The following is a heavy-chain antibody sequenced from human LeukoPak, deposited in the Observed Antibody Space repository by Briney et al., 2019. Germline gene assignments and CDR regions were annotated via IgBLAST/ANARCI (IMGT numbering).Heavy chain of an antibody. CDR2: IYARGST. CDR1: GGSISSYY. Sequence: SETLSLTCTVSGGSISSYYWSWIRQPAGQGLEYIGRIYARGSTNYNPSLKSRVTMSVDTSTNQFSLDLSSVTAADTAVYYCARGGDYGGNNEGFDYWGQGTLVTVSS. D-gene: IGHD4-23*01. J-gene: IGHJ4*02. V-gene: IGHV4-4*07. CDR3: ARGGDYGGNNEGFDY.